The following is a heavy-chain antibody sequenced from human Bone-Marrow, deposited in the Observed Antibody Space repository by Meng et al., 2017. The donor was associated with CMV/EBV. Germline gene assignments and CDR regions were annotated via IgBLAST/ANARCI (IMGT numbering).Heavy chain of an antibody. CDR3: ARVESLGVVVPAAISPWFDP. V-gene: IGHV1-2*02. CDR1: GYTFTGYY. CDR2: INPNSGGT. Sequence: ASVKVSCKASGYTFTGYYMHWVRQAPGQGLEWMGWINPNSGGTNYAQKFQGRVTMTRDTSISTAYMELSRLRSDDTAVYYCARVESLGVVVPAAISPWFDPWGQRTLVTVSS. D-gene: IGHD2-2*01. J-gene: IGHJ5*02.